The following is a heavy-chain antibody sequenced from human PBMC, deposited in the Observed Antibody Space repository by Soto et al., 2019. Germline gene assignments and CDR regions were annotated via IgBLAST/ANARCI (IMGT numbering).Heavy chain of an antibody. J-gene: IGHJ4*02. V-gene: IGHV1-3*01. D-gene: IGHD1-26*01. Sequence: QVQLVQSGAEVKKPGASVKVSCKASGYTFTSYAMHWVRQAPGQRLEWMGWINAGNGNTKYSQKFQGRVTITRDTTTSTSYMVLSILRSEDTVLYCCAGVLGATGDWGQGTLVTVSS. CDR2: INAGNGNT. CDR3: AGVLGATGD. CDR1: GYTFTSYA.